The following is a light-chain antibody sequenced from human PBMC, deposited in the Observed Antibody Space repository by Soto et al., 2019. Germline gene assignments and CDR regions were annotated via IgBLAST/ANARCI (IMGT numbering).Light chain of an antibody. CDR3: QQYLIIPIT. CDR1: QSVLYSSDNENY. V-gene: IGKV4-1*01. Sequence: DIVMTQSPDSLAVSLGERATINCKSSQSVLYSSDNENYIAWYQQKAGQPPKLLIYWASNRESGVPDRFSGSGSGTDFTLTISSLQAEDVAVYYCQQYLIIPITFGGGTKVEIK. CDR2: WAS. J-gene: IGKJ4*01.